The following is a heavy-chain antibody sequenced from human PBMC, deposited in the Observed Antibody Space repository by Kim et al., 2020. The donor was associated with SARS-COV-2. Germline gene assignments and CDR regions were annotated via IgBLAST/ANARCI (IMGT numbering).Heavy chain of an antibody. CDR2: IYHSGST. J-gene: IGHJ5*02. CDR3: ARDRGASSWGYNWFDP. V-gene: IGHV4-4*02. Sequence: SETLSLTCAVSGGSISSSNWWSWVRQPPGKGLEWIGEIYHSGSTNYNPSLKSRVTISVDKSKNQFSLKLSSVTAADTAVYYCARDRGASSWGYNWFDPWGQGTLVTVSS. D-gene: IGHD6-13*01. CDR1: GGSISSSNW.